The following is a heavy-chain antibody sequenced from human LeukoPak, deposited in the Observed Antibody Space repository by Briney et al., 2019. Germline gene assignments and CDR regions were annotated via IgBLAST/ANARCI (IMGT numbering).Heavy chain of an antibody. J-gene: IGHJ6*03. Sequence: VASVKVSCKASGYTFTGYYMHWVRQAPGQGLEWMGWINPNSGGTNYAQKFQGRVTMTRDTSISTAYMELSRLRSDDTAVYYCARDPIFGVANAMDVWGKGTTVTVSS. D-gene: IGHD3-3*01. CDR1: GYTFTGYY. CDR3: ARDPIFGVANAMDV. V-gene: IGHV1-2*02. CDR2: INPNSGGT.